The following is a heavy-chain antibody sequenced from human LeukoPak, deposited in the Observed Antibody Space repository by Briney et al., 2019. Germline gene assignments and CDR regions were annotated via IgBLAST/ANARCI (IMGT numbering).Heavy chain of an antibody. CDR1: GDSISSSGYS. CDR2: LFYSGGT. CDR3: ARGVVPAVYWFDP. V-gene: IGHV4-30-4*07. J-gene: IGHJ5*02. Sequence: PSQTLSLTCAVSGDSISSSGYSWSWIRQPPGEGLEWIGNLFYSGGTYFNPSLKSRVTISVDTSKNQLSLTLSSLTAADTAVYYCARGVVPAVYWFDPWGQGTLVTVSS. D-gene: IGHD2-2*01.